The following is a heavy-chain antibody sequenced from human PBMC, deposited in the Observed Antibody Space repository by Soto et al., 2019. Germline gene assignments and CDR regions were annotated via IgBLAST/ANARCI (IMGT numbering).Heavy chain of an antibody. CDR3: ARDLVQNSYNWFDP. CDR1: GGSISSGGYY. J-gene: IGHJ5*02. V-gene: IGHV4-31*11. D-gene: IGHD1-1*01. Sequence: QVQLQESGPGLVKPSQTLSLTCAVSGGSISSGGYYWSWIRQHPGKGLEWIGYIYYSGSTYYNPSLKSRVTISVDTSKNQFSLKLSSVTAADTAVYYCARDLVQNSYNWFDPWGQGTLVTVSS. CDR2: IYYSGST.